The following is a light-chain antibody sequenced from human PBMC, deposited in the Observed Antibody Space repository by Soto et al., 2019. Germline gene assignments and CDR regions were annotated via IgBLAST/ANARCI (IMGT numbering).Light chain of an antibody. CDR1: SSNIGAGYD. CDR2: GNN. CDR3: QSFDSSLSGYV. J-gene: IGLJ1*01. Sequence: QSVLTQPPSVSGAPGQMVTVSCTGSSSNIGAGYDVHWYQQLPGTAPKLLIYGNNNRPSGVPDRFSGSKSATSGSLAITGLQAEDEADYYCQSFDSSLSGYVFGTGTKVTVL. V-gene: IGLV1-40*01.